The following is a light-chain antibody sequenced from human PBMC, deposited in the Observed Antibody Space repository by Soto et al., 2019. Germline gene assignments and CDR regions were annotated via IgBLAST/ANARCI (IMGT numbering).Light chain of an antibody. CDR1: QNFGSTY. Sequence: EVVMTQSPATLSVSPGERATLSCRASQNFGSTYLAWYQQKRGQAPSLLILGASTRATGVPARFSGSGSGTEFTLTISSLQSEYFSLYHRQQYNISPRPFGQ. V-gene: IGKV3-15*01. CDR3: QQYNISPRP. CDR2: GAS. J-gene: IGKJ1*01.